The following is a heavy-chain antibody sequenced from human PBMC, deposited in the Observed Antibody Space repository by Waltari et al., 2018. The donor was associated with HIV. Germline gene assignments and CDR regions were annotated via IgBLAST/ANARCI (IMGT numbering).Heavy chain of an antibody. CDR2: IYHRGST. CDR1: GGPISSGGSS. J-gene: IGHJ4*02. CDR3: ARGRYYDSSGYYYYYFDY. V-gene: IGHV4-30-2*01. D-gene: IGHD3-22*01. Sequence: QLQLQESGSGLVKPSQTLSPTCAVSGGPISSGGSSWCWIRHTPGKGLEWIGYIYHRGSTYYNPSLKSRVTISVDRSKNQFSLKLSSVTAADTAVYYCARGRYYDSSGYYYYYFDYWGQGTLVTVAS.